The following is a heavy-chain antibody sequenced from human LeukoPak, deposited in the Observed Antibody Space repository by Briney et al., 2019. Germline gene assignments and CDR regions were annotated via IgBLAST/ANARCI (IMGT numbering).Heavy chain of an antibody. CDR2: INHSGST. D-gene: IGHD3-10*01. J-gene: IGHJ4*02. V-gene: IGHV4-34*01. CDR1: GGSFSGYY. CDR3: ARGRLWFGELLN. Sequence: SETLSLTCAVYGGSFSGYYCSWIRQPPGKGLEWIGEINHSGSTNYNPSLKSRVTISVDTSKNQFSLKLSSVTAADTAVYYCARGRLWFGELLNWGQGTLVTVSS.